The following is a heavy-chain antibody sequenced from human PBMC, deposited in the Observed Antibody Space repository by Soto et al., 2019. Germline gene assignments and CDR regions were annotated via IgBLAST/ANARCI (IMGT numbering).Heavy chain of an antibody. V-gene: IGHV3-7*03. D-gene: IGHD1-1*01. CDR2: INHDGSEK. J-gene: IGHJ5*02. CDR3: ARSRNLDP. CDR1: GFTFTSYW. Sequence: GALRLSCAASGFTFTSYWMTWVRQAPGKGLEWVANINHDGSEKYYVDSVKGRFTISRDNAKNSLYLQLNSLRAEDSALYYCARSRNLDPWGQGTLVTVSS.